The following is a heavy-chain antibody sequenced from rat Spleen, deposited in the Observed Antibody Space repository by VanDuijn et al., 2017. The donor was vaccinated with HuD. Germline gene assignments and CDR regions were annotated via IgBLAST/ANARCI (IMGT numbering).Heavy chain of an antibody. CDR3: TRVPRAEISTSFDY. Sequence: QVQLKESGPGLVQPSQTLSLTCTVSGFSLTSNGVSWVRQPPGKGLEWLAAVSSGGNPYYNSTLKSRRSITRETAKSQVFLKMNSLQTEDTAIYFCTRVPRAEISTSFDYWGQGVMVTVSS. V-gene: IGHV2S8*01. J-gene: IGHJ2*01. D-gene: IGHD1-2*01. CDR1: GFSLTSNG. CDR2: VSSGGNP.